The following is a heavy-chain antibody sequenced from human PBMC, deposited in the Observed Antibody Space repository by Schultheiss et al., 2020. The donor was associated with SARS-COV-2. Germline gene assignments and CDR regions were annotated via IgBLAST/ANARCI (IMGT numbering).Heavy chain of an antibody. V-gene: IGHV1-2*02. J-gene: IGHJ6*02. CDR3: QNGMDV. Sequence: ASVKVSCKASGGTFSSYAISWVRQAPGQGLEWMGWINPNSGGTNYAQKFQGRVTMTRDTSISTAYMELSSLRSEDTAVYYCQNGMDVWGQGTTVTVSS. CDR2: INPNSGGT. CDR1: GGTFSSYA.